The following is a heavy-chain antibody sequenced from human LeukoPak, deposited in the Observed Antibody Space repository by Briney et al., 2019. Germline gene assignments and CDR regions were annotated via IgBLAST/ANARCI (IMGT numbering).Heavy chain of an antibody. CDR3: AKSESPWLSHFDY. J-gene: IGHJ4*02. CDR1: GFTFSSYS. D-gene: IGHD3-22*01. CDR2: MSNSGENT. Sequence: PGGSLRLSCAASGFTFSSYSMQWVRQTPGKGLEWVGIMSNSGENTFYGEAVKGRFTISRDNSKNTLYLQMNSLRAEDTAVYYCAKSESPWLSHFDYWGQGTLVTVSS. V-gene: IGHV3-33*05.